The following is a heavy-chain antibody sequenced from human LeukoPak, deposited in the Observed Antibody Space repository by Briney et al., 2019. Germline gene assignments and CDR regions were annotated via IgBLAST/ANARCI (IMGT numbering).Heavy chain of an antibody. J-gene: IGHJ4*02. D-gene: IGHD6-13*01. V-gene: IGHV4-30-2*01. CDR3: ARGKIAAAALDY. Sequence: PSQTLSLTCAVSGGSISSGGYSWSWIRQPPGKGLEWIGYIYHSGGTYYNPSLKSRVTISVDRSKNQFSLKLSSVTAADTAVYYCARGKIAAAALDYWGQGTLVTVSS. CDR2: IYHSGGT. CDR1: GGSISSGGYS.